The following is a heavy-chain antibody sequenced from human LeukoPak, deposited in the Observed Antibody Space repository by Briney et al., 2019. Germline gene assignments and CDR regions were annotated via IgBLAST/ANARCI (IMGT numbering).Heavy chain of an antibody. CDR1: GGTFSSYA. CDR3: ARDLGPGDKLPDYGMDV. V-gene: IGHV1-69*04. Sequence: GASVKVSCKASGGTFSSYAISWVRQAPGQGLEWMGRIIPILGIANYAQKFQGRVTITADKSTSTAYMELSSLRSEDTAVYYCARDLGPGDKLPDYGMDVWGQGTTVTVSS. CDR2: IIPILGIA. D-gene: IGHD2-15*01. J-gene: IGHJ6*02.